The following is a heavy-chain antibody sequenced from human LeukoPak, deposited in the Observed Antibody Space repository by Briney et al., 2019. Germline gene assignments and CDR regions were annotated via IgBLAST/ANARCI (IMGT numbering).Heavy chain of an antibody. J-gene: IGHJ5*02. Sequence: PGGALRLSCAASEFTFSSYAMNWVRQAPGKGLEWVSVISGSGGSTYYADSVKGRFTISRDNSKNTLYLQMNSLRAEDTALYYCAKGDGINHYHWFDPWGQGTLVTVSS. CDR2: ISGSGGST. D-gene: IGHD2-15*01. CDR1: EFTFSSYA. CDR3: AKGDGINHYHWFDP. V-gene: IGHV3-23*01.